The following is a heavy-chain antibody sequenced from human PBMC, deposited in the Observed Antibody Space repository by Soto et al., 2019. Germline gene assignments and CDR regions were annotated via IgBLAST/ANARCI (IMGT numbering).Heavy chain of an antibody. CDR3: ASDLVGASDSYGLDV. CDR1: GFTFSNYG. J-gene: IGHJ6*02. CDR2: IWHDGNNK. V-gene: IGHV3-33*01. Sequence: GGSLRLSCAAFGFTFSNYGMHWVRQAPGKGLEWVAIIWHDGNNKYYADSVRGRFIISRDNSKNRLYLQMNSLRAEDTAVYYCASDLVGASDSYGLDVWGQGTPVTVSS. D-gene: IGHD1-26*01.